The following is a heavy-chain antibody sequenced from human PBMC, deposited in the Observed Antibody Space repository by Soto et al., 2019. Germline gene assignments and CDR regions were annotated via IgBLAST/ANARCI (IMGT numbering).Heavy chain of an antibody. Sequence: AGSLRLSCAASGFTFTRYAMIWVRQAPGKGLEWVSVISASGDTTYSADSVRGRFIISRDNSQNTLYLLMTSLRAEDTAIYYCARGDYDILTGYYPAFDYWGQGTPVTVSS. CDR1: GFTFTRYA. CDR3: ARGDYDILTGYYPAFDY. D-gene: IGHD3-9*01. V-gene: IGHV3-23*01. CDR2: ISASGDTT. J-gene: IGHJ4*02.